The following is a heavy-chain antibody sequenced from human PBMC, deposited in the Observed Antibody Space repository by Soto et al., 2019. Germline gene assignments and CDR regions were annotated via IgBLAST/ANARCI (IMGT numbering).Heavy chain of an antibody. J-gene: IGHJ4*02. CDR2: ISAYNGNT. D-gene: IGHD3-3*01. CDR3: ARIRFLEWLFYN. Sequence: ASVKVSCKASGYTFTSYGISLVRQAPGQGLEWMGWISAYNGNTNYAQKLQGRVTMTTDTSTSTAYMELRSLRSDDTAVYYCARIRFLEWLFYNWGQGTLVTVSS. CDR1: GYTFTSYG. V-gene: IGHV1-18*01.